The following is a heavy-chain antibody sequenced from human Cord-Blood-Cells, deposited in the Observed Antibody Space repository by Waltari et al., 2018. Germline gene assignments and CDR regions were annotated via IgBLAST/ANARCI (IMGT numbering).Heavy chain of an antibody. D-gene: IGHD3-10*01. V-gene: IGHV6-1*01. CDR2: TYYRSKWYN. J-gene: IGHJ3*02. CDR1: GDSVSSKRAA. Sequence: QVQLQQSAPGLVKPSQTLSLTCAISGDSVSSKRAAWHWTGPSPSRRHEWLGRTYYRSKWYNDYAVSEKSRITLNPDTSKNQFSLQLNSVTPEDMAVYYCAREVGGVIKRDDAFDIWGQGTMVTVSS. CDR3: AREVGGVIKRDDAFDI.